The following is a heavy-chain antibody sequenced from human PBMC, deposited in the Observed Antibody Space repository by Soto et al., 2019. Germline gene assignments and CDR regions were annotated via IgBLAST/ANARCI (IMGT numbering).Heavy chain of an antibody. CDR2: GSGNNGAS. D-gene: IGHD2-2*01. J-gene: IGHJ5*01. V-gene: IGHV1-18*01. CDR3: VRDQKYFRVNGNWFDS. CDR1: GYTSADFG. Sequence: QVQLMQSGTEVKKPGASVTVSCKASGYTSADFGISWERQTPGQGLAWMGWGSGNNGASNTAPKVQGRITLTLDTYTGVSNMALRSLRSDETAIYYCVRDQKYFRVNGNWFDSWGQGTLDSVAS.